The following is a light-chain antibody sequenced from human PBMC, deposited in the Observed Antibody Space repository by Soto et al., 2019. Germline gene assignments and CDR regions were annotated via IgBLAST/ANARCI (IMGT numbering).Light chain of an antibody. V-gene: IGKV3-15*01. J-gene: IGKJ1*01. Sequence: EPVLTQSPATLSVSPGERVTLSCRASQSLNSNLAWSQQKLGQAPRVLIYSASTRATGVPARFSGSGSGTEFILTITRLQSEDFGLYYCHEYNTWPWTFSQATRVESK. CDR1: QSLNSN. CDR2: SAS. CDR3: HEYNTWPWT.